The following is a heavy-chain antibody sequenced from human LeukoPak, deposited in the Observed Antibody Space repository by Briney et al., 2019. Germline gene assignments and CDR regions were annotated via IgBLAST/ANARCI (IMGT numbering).Heavy chain of an antibody. D-gene: IGHD2-21*02. Sequence: GGSLRLSCAASGFTFSSYEMNWVRQAPGKGLEWVSYISSSGSTIYYADSVKGRFTISRDNAKNSLYLQMNSLSAEDTAVYYCASVLAYCGGDCYSGDYWGQGTLVTVSS. CDR1: GFTFSSYE. J-gene: IGHJ4*02. CDR2: ISSSGSTI. V-gene: IGHV3-48*03. CDR3: ASVLAYCGGDCYSGDY.